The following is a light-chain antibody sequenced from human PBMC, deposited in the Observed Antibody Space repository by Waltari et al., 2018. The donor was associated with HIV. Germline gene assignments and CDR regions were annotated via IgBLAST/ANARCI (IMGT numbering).Light chain of an antibody. J-gene: IGLJ3*02. CDR1: KSNLGHNS. Sequence: QPKMPQAPSASKTPGQRITMSCSGSKSNLGHNSIYWYQQIPGAAPRLVMARNDQRPAGVPDRFSGTKSGTSAFLAITNLRLDDEATYVCASWDDNLRHWVFGGGTKLTVL. CDR3: ASWDDNLRHWV. V-gene: IGLV1-47*01. CDR2: RND.